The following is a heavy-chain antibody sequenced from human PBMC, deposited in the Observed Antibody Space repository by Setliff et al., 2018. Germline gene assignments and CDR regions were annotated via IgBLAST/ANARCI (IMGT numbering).Heavy chain of an antibody. V-gene: IGHV4-38-2*01. J-gene: IGHJ4*02. Sequence: SETLSLTCGVSGYSIRNGYYWAWIRQPPGKGLEWIGSIYHGGTTYYSPSLKTRVTMSVDPSKNQFSLHLSSVTAADTAIYYCARHSSWGTVTDRLHYNFFDFWGQGTLVTVAS. D-gene: IGHD3-10*01. CDR1: GYSIRNGYY. CDR3: ARHSSWGTVTDRLHYNFFDF. CDR2: IYHGGTT.